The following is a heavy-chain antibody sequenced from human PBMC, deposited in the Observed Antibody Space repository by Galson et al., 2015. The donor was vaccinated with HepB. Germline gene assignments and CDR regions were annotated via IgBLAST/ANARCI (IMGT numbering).Heavy chain of an antibody. D-gene: IGHD1-26*01. V-gene: IGHV3-23*01. CDR3: AKDFDSGSSSDY. CDR2: ISGSGGST. CDR1: GFTFSSYA. J-gene: IGHJ4*02. Sequence: SLRLSCAASGFTFSSYAMSWVRQAPGKGLEWVSAISGSGGSTYYADSVKGRFTISRDNSKNTLYLQMNSLRAEDTAVYYCAKDFDSGSSSDYWGQGTLVTVSS.